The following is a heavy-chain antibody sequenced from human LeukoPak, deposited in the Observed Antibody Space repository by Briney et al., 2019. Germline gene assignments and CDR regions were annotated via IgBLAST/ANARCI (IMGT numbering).Heavy chain of an antibody. D-gene: IGHD3/OR15-3a*01. Sequence: SETLSLTCAVYGGSFSGYYWSWIRQPPGKGLEWIGEIYHSGSTNYNPSLKSRVTISVDKSKNQFSLKLSSVTAADTAVYYCARALPRTGDFDYWGQGTLVTVSS. CDR1: GGSFSGYY. V-gene: IGHV4-34*01. CDR2: IYHSGST. J-gene: IGHJ4*02. CDR3: ARALPRTGDFDY.